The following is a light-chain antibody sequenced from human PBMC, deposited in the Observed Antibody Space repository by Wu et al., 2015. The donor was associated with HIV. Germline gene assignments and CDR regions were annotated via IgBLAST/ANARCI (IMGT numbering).Light chain of an antibody. CDR3: QHYNAYPLT. J-gene: IGKJ4*01. V-gene: IGKV1-5*03. CDR2: KAS. CDR1: HSISEW. Sequence: QMTQSPSSLSAFVGDTVTITCRATHSISEWVAWYQLKPERAPKLLIYKASNLENGVPPRFRGSGSGTLFTLTITSLQPDDFATYYCQHYNAYPLTFGGGTKVEIK.